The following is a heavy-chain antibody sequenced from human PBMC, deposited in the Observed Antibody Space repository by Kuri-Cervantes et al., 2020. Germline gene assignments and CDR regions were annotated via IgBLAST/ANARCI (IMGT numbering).Heavy chain of an antibody. J-gene: IGHJ4*02. CDR1: GFTFSSYG. CDR3: ARDRGSGWPGTTDY. V-gene: IGHV3-33*01. Sequence: LSLTCAASGFTFSSYGMHWVRQAPGKGLEWVAVIWYDGSNKYYADSVKGRFTISRDNSKNTLYLQMNSLRAEDTAVYYCARDRGSGWPGTTDYWGQGTLVTVSS. D-gene: IGHD6-19*01. CDR2: IWYDGSNK.